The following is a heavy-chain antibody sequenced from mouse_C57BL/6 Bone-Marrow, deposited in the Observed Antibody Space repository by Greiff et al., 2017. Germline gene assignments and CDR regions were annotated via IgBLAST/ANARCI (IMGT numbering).Heavy chain of an antibody. Sequence: EVQLQQSGPELVKPGASVKISCKASGYSFTGYYMNWVKQSPEKSLEWIGEINPSTGGTTYNQKFKAKATLTVDKSTSTAYMQLKRLTSEDSAVYYCARRGPYAMDYWGQGTSVTVSS. V-gene: IGHV1-42*01. CDR1: GYSFTGYY. CDR2: INPSTGGT. CDR3: ARRGPYAMDY. J-gene: IGHJ4*01.